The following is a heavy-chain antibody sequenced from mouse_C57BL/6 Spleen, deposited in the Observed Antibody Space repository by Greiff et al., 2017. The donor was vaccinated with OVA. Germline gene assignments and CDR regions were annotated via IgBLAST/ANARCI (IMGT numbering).Heavy chain of an antibody. CDR3: ARWGGHDGSSPY. V-gene: IGHV1-80*01. CDR2: IYPGDGDT. CDR1: GYAFSSYW. Sequence: QVQLQQSGAELVKPGASVKISCKASGYAFSSYWMNWVKQRPGKGLEWIGQIYPGDGDTNYNGKFKGKATLTADKSSSTAYMQLSSLTSEDSAVYFCARWGGHDGSSPYWGQGTTLTVSS. J-gene: IGHJ2*01. D-gene: IGHD1-1*01.